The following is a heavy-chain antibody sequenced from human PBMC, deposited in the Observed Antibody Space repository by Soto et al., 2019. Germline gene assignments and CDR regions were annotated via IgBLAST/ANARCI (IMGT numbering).Heavy chain of an antibody. CDR2: IYYSGSI. J-gene: IGHJ6*02. CDR3: ARLLAARRYYYYYGMDV. Sequence: NPSETLSLTCTVSGGSISSYYWSWIRQPPGKGLEWIGYIYYSGSINYNPSLKSRVTISVDTSKNQFSLKLSSVTAADTAVYYCARLLAARRYYYYYGMDVWGQGTTVTVSS. D-gene: IGHD6-6*01. CDR1: GGSISSYY. V-gene: IGHV4-59*01.